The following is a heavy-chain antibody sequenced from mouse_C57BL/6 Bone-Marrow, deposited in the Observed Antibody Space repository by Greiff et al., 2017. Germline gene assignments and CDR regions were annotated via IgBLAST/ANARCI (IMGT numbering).Heavy chain of an antibody. V-gene: IGHV5-12*01. CDR3: ARRGGAY. CDR1: GFTFSDYY. J-gene: IGHJ3*01. Sequence: EVKLEESGGGLVQPGGSLKLSCAASGFTFSDYYMYWVRQTPEKRLEWVAYISNGGGSTYYPDTVKGRFTISRDNAKNTLYLQRSRLKSEDTAMYYCARRGGAYWGQGTLVTVSA. CDR2: ISNGGGST.